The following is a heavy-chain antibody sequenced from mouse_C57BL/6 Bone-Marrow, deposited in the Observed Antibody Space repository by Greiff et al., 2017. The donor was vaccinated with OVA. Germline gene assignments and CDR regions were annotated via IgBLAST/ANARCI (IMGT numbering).Heavy chain of an antibody. J-gene: IGHJ3*01. CDR1: GYSFTGYY. V-gene: IGHV1-42*01. CDR3: ARRGLRREAWFAY. D-gene: IGHD2-2*01. Sequence: EVQLQQSGPELVKPGASVKISCKASGYSFTGYYMNWVKQSPEKSLEWIGEINPSTGGTTYNQKFKAKATLTVDKSSSTAYMQLKSLTSEDSAVYYCARRGLRREAWFAYWGQGTLVTVSA. CDR2: INPSTGGT.